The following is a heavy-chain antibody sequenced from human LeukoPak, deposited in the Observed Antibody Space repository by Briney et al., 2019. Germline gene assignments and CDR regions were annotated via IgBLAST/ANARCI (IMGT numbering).Heavy chain of an antibody. D-gene: IGHD6-19*01. Sequence: SQTLSLTCAISGDSVSSNSAAWNWIRQSPSRGLVWLGRTYYRSRWYNEYALSVKSRITINPDTSKNQFSLQLNSVTPEDTAVYYCARVTEKQYLPFDSWGQGTLVTVSS. V-gene: IGHV6-1*01. CDR3: ARVTEKQYLPFDS. J-gene: IGHJ4*02. CDR1: GDSVSSNSAA. CDR2: TYYRSRWYN.